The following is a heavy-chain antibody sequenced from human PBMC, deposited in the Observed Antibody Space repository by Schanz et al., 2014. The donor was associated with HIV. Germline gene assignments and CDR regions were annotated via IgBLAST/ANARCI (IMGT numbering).Heavy chain of an antibody. CDR3: ARGRSGYCSGGSCPYGRYYFDY. J-gene: IGHJ4*02. D-gene: IGHD2-15*01. CDR2: INPNSGGT. V-gene: IGHV1-2*02. CDR1: GYTFTGYY. Sequence: QVQLVQSGPEVRKPGASVKVSCKASGYTFTGYYIHWVRQAPGQGLEWMGWINPNSGGTNYAQKLQGRVTMTRDTSISTAYMELSRLRSDDTAVYYCARGRSGYCSGGSCPYGRYYFDYWGQGTLVTVSS.